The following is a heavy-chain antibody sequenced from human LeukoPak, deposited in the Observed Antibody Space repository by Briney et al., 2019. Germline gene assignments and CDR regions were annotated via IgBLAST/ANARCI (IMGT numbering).Heavy chain of an antibody. D-gene: IGHD3-16*01. V-gene: IGHV3-7*03. CDR2: INHNGNVN. CDR1: GFTFSSYW. CDR3: ARGGGLDV. Sequence: PGGSPRLSCAAFGFTFSSYWMNWARQAPGKGLEWVASINHNGNVNYYVDSVKGRFTISRDNAKNSLYLQMSNLRAEDTAVYFCARGGGLDVWGQGATVTVSS. J-gene: IGHJ6*02.